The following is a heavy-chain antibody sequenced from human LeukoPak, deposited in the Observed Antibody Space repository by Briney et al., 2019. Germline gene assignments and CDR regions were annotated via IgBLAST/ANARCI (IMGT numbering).Heavy chain of an antibody. J-gene: IGHJ3*02. CDR3: ARDIPGSSGYFNDAFDI. CDR2: MNPNSGNT. CDR1: GYTFTSYD. V-gene: IGHV1-8*03. Sequence: ASVKVSCKASGYTFTSYDINWVRQATRQGLEWMGWMNPNSGNTGYAQKFQGRVTVTTDESTSTAYMELSSLRSEDTAVYYCARDIPGSSGYFNDAFDIWGQGTMVTVSS. D-gene: IGHD3-22*01.